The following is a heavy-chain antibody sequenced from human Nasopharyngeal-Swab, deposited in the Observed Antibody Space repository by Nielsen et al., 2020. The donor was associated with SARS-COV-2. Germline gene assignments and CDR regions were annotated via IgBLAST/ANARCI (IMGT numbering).Heavy chain of an antibody. Sequence: WSRQPPGKGLELVGYIDYSGGTYYNPSLRRRVTISVDTSMNQVSLKLSSVTAAYTAVYYCASHPAGGGGGDYWGQGTLVTVSS. CDR3: ASHPAGGGGGDY. V-gene: IGHV4-30-4*01. CDR2: IDYSGGT. J-gene: IGHJ4*02. D-gene: IGHD2-21*01.